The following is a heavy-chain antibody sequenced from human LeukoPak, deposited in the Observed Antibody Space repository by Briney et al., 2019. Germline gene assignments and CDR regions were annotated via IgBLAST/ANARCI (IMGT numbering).Heavy chain of an antibody. D-gene: IGHD6-13*01. CDR3: ARGRQLVNWFDP. CDR1: GFTFSSYG. V-gene: IGHV3-30*03. Sequence: GGSLRLSCAASGFTFSSYGMHWVRQAPGKGLEWVAVISYDGGNKYYADSVKGRFTISRDNSKNTLYLQMNSLRAEDTAVYYCARGRQLVNWFDPWGQGTLVTVSS. J-gene: IGHJ5*02. CDR2: ISYDGGNK.